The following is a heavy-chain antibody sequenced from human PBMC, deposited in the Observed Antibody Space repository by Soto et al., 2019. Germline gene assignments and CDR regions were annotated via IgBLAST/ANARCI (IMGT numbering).Heavy chain of an antibody. J-gene: IGHJ4*02. CDR2: MYPGDSDT. CDR1: GYSFTSYW. V-gene: IGHV5-51*01. Sequence: PGESLKISCKASGYSFTSYWICWVRQMPGKGLELMGIMYPGDSDTRYSPSFQGQVTISADKSISTAYLQWSSLKASDTAIYYCARGNRPPTYYSEYWGQGTLVTVSS. D-gene: IGHD6-6*01. CDR3: ARGNRPPTYYSEY.